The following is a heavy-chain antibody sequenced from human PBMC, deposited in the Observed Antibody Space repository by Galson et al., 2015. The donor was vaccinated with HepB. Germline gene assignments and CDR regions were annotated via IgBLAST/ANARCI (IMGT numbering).Heavy chain of an antibody. V-gene: IGHV3-23*01. CDR3: ATRPERGYSYGSSGDQGVGH. CDR1: GFTFSSYA. Sequence: SLRLSCAASGFTFSSYAMSWVRQAPGKGLEWVSAISGSGGSTYYADSVKGRFTISRDNSKNTLYLQMSSLRAEDTAVYYCATRPERGYSYGSSGDQGVGHWGQGTLVTVSS. D-gene: IGHD5-18*01. CDR2: ISGSGGST. J-gene: IGHJ4*02.